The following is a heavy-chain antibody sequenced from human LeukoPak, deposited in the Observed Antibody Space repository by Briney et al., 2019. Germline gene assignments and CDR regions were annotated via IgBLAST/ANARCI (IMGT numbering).Heavy chain of an antibody. CDR1: GYTFTSYG. CDR3: ARETYYYGSGSYYVDY. CDR2: ISAYNGNT. D-gene: IGHD3-10*01. V-gene: IGHV1-18*01. J-gene: IGHJ4*02. Sequence: ASVKVSCKASGYTFTSYGISWVRQAPGQGLEWMGWISAYNGNTNYAQKLQGRVTMTTDTSTSTAHMELRSLRSDDTAVYYCARETYYYGSGSYYVDYWGQGTLVTVSS.